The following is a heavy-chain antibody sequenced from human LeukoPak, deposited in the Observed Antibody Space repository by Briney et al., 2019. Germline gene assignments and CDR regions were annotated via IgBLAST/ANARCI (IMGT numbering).Heavy chain of an antibody. CDR3: ARVRYSSSYGFDP. D-gene: IGHD6-13*01. J-gene: IGHJ5*02. V-gene: IGHV4-39*07. CDR1: GGSLSSSSYY. CDR2: IYYSGST. Sequence: PSETLSLTCTVSGGSLSSSSYYWGWIRQPPGKGLEWIGSIYYSGSTYYNPSLKSRVTISVDTSKNQFSLKLSSVTAADTAVYYCARVRYSSSYGFDPWGQGTLVTVSS.